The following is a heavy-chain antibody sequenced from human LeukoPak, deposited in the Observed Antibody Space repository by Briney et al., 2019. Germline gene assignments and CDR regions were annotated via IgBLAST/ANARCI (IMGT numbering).Heavy chain of an antibody. CDR3: ARDRRPYYYGSGSFFDY. CDR2: ICYDGSNK. Sequence: GGSLRLSCAASGFTFSSYGMHWVRQAPGKGLEWVAVICYDGSNKYYADSVKGRFTISRDNSKNTLYLQMNSLRAEDTAVYYCARDRRPYYYGSGSFFDYWGQGTLVTVSS. V-gene: IGHV3-33*01. J-gene: IGHJ4*02. CDR1: GFTFSSYG. D-gene: IGHD3-10*01.